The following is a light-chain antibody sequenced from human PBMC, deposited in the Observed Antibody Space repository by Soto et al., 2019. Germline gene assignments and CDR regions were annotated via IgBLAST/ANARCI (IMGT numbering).Light chain of an antibody. V-gene: IGKV1-33*01. CDR2: DAS. Sequence: DVQMTQSPSSLAASVGDRVTITCQASQDIGDYVNWYQQKPGKAPNLLIFDASILERGVPSRFSGSGSGTDFTLKISRVEAEDVGVYYCMQALQTPITFGQGTRLEIK. CDR3: MQALQTPIT. CDR1: QDIGDY. J-gene: IGKJ5*01.